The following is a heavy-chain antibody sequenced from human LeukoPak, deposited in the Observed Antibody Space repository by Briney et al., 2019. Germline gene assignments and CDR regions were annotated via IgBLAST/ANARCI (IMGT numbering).Heavy chain of an antibody. CDR3: ARPHCSSTDCHPPEWFDS. Sequence: GASVKVSCKTSGYTFTNYDINWVRQATGQGLEWMGWMNPNSGNTGYAQKFQGRVTMTRNTSISAAYMELSSLRSEDTAVYYCARPHCSSTDCHPPEWFDSWGQGTLVTVSS. CDR1: GYTFTNYD. V-gene: IGHV1-8*01. J-gene: IGHJ5*01. D-gene: IGHD2-2*01. CDR2: MNPNSGNT.